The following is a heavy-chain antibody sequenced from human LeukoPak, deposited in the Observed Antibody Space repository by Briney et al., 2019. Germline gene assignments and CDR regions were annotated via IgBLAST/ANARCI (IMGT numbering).Heavy chain of an antibody. D-gene: IGHD2-2*02. V-gene: IGHV1-2*02. CDR1: GYTFTGYY. Sequence: GASVKVSCKASGYTFTGYYMHWVRQAPGQGLEWMGWINPNSGGTNYAQKFQGRVTMTRDTSISTAYMELSRLRSDDTAVYYCAREGIGRRYCSSTSCYRMGYWGQGTLVTVSS. J-gene: IGHJ4*02. CDR3: AREGIGRRYCSSTSCYRMGY. CDR2: INPNSGGT.